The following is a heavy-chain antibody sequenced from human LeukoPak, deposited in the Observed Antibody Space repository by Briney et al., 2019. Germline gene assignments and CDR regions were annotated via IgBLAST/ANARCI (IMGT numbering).Heavy chain of an antibody. CDR2: ISYDGSNK. D-gene: IGHD6-19*01. J-gene: IGHJ2*01. CDR3: AKDSGSRGYFDL. CDR1: GFTFSSYG. Sequence: GGSLRLSCAASGFTFSSYGMHWVRQAPGKGLEWVAVISYDGSNKYYADSVKGRFTISRDNSKNTLYLQMNSLRAEDTAVYYCAKDSGSRGYFDLWGRGTLVTVSS. V-gene: IGHV3-30*18.